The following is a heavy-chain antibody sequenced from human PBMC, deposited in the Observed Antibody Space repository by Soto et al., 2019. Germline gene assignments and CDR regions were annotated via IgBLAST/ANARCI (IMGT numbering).Heavy chain of an antibody. CDR3: ASLVVVAATFDAFDI. CDR2: IWYDGSNK. CDR1: GFTFSSYV. Sequence: GGSLRLSCAASGFTFSSYVMHWVRQAPGKGLEWVAVIWYDGSNKYYADSVKGRFTISRDNSKNTLYLQMNSLRAEDTAVYYCASLVVVAATFDAFDIWGQGTMVTVSS. J-gene: IGHJ3*02. V-gene: IGHV3-33*01. D-gene: IGHD2-15*01.